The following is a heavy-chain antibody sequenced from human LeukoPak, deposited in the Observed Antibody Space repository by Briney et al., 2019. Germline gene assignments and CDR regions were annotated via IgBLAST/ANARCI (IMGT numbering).Heavy chain of an antibody. CDR1: GGSISSGSYY. J-gene: IGHJ4*02. V-gene: IGHV4-61*02. CDR2: IYTSGST. D-gene: IGHD2-15*01. CDR3: AGWPGVPQFDY. Sequence: SETLSLTCTVSGGSISSGSYYWSWIRQPAGKGLEWIGRIYTSGSTNYNPSLKSRVTISVDTSKNQFSLKLSSVTAADTAVYYCAGWPGVPQFDYGGKETLVPVSS.